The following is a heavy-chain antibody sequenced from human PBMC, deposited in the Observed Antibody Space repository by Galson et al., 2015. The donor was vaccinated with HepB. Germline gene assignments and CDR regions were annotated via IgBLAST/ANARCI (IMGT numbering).Heavy chain of an antibody. Sequence: QVQLQESGPGLVKPSETLSLTCTVSGGSVSSGSYYWSWIRQPPGKGLEWIGYIYYSGSTNYNPSLKSRVTISVDTSKNQFSLKLSSVTAADMAVYYCARGENDIYYYYYMDVWGKGTTVTVSS. CDR1: GGSVSSGSYY. D-gene: IGHD3-9*01. CDR2: IYYSGST. J-gene: IGHJ6*03. CDR3: ARGENDIYYYYYMDV. V-gene: IGHV4-61*01.